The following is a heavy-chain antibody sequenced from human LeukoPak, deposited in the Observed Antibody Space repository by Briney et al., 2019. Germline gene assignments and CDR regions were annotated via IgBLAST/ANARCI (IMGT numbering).Heavy chain of an antibody. V-gene: IGHV4-34*01. CDR3: ARDRASGRNWFDR. Sequence: SETLSLTCAVYGGSFSGYYRSWIRQPPGKGLEWIGEINHSGSTNYNPSLKSRVTISVDTSKNQFSLKLSSVTAADTAVYYCARDRASGRNWFDRWGQGTLVTVSS. CDR1: GGSFSGYY. CDR2: INHSGST. D-gene: IGHD6-13*01. J-gene: IGHJ5*02.